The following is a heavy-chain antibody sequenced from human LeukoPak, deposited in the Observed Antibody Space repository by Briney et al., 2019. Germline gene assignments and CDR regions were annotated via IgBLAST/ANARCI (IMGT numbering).Heavy chain of an antibody. V-gene: IGHV3-53*01. CDR2: MYSGYCT. Sequence: PGGSLRLSCAASGFTVSSNYMSWVRQAPGRGLAGVSVMYSGYCTYYADSVKGRFTISRDNFKSTLYIQMDSLRAEDTAGYYCARAKPKNMFRGLIMRRESRYYFDYWGQGTLVTVSS. CDR3: ARAKPKNMFRGLIMRRESRYYFDY. D-gene: IGHD3-10*01. CDR1: GFTVSSNY. J-gene: IGHJ4*02.